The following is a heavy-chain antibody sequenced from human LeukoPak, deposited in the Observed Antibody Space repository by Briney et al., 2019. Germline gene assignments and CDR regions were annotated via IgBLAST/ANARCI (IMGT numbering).Heavy chain of an antibody. CDR1: GLTFRDAW. D-gene: IGHD3-3*01. V-gene: IGHV3-15*01. CDR3: TTGLEYSYDY. J-gene: IGHJ4*02. CDR2: IKNDGTT. Sequence: GGSLRLSCVVSGLTFRDAWLSWVRQAPGKGLEWLGRIKNDGTTDYAAPVRGRFTISRDGSKDMLFLQMNSLKTKDTGLYYCTTGLEYSYDYWGQGTLVTVSS.